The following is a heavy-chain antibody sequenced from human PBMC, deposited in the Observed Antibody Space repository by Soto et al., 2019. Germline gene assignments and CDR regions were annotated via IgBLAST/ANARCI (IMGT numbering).Heavy chain of an antibody. CDR1: GGSISSVGYS. CDR3: AKDGFLDGMDV. Sequence: PSETLSLTCTVSGGSISSVGYSWSWMRQHPGKGLEWIGYIYYSGRTSYNPSLKSRVTIPVDTSKNQFSLKLSSVTDADAAVYYCAKDGFLDGMDVWGQGTTVTVSS. CDR2: IYYSGRT. V-gene: IGHV4-31*03. D-gene: IGHD3-3*01. J-gene: IGHJ6*02.